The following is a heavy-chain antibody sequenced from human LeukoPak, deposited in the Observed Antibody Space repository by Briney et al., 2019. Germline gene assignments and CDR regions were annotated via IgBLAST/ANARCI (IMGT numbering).Heavy chain of an antibody. V-gene: IGHV3-20*04. CDR2: INWNGGST. D-gene: IGHD2-15*01. Sequence: PGGSLRLSCAASGFTFSSYSMNWVRQAPGKGLEWVSGINWNGGSTGYADSVKGRFTISRDNAKNSLYLQMNSLRAEDTALYYCARVPFACSGGSCYYFDYWGQGTLVTVSS. CDR1: GFTFSSYS. CDR3: ARVPFACSGGSCYYFDY. J-gene: IGHJ4*02.